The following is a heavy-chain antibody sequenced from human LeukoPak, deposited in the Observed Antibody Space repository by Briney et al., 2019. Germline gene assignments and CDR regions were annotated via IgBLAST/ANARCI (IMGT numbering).Heavy chain of an antibody. CDR2: ISSSSSYI. V-gene: IGHV3-21*01. J-gene: IGHJ4*02. D-gene: IGHD3-10*02. CDR3: ARGSVPLFDY. Sequence: GGSLRLSCAASGFTFSSYSMNWVRQAPGKGLEWVSSISSSSSYIYYADSVKGRFTISRDNSKNSLYLQMNSLRAEDTAVYYCARGSVPLFDYWGQGTLVTVCS. CDR1: GFTFSSYS.